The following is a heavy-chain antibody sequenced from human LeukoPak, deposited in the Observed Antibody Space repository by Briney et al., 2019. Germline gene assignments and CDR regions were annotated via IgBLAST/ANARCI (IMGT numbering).Heavy chain of an antibody. Sequence: GRSLRLSCAASGFTFSSYAMHWVRQAPGKGLEWVAVIWYDGSNKCYADSVKGRFTISRDNSKNTLYLQMNSLRAEDTAMYYCAREYGSGSYDYLDYWGQGTLVTVSS. D-gene: IGHD3-10*01. CDR1: GFTFSSYA. CDR2: IWYDGSNK. V-gene: IGHV3-33*08. CDR3: AREYGSGSYDYLDY. J-gene: IGHJ4*02.